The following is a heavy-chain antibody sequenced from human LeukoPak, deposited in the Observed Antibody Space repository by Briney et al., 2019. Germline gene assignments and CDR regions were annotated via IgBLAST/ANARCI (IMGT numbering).Heavy chain of an antibody. J-gene: IGHJ4*02. D-gene: IGHD3-22*01. CDR3: AREGTYDSSGYYIDY. Sequence: ASVKVSCKASGYTFTSYYMHWVRQAPGQGPEWMGIINPSGGSTKYAQKFQGRFTMTRDTSTSTVYMEVSSLTSEDTAVYYCAREGTYDSSGYYIDYWGQGTLVTVSS. V-gene: IGHV1-46*01. CDR2: INPSGGST. CDR1: GYTFTSYY.